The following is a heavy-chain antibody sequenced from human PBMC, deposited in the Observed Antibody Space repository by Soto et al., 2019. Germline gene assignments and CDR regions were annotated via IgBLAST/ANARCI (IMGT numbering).Heavy chain of an antibody. D-gene: IGHD6-13*01. CDR1: GYTFTGYY. CDR3: ARPGEAAAGRAEYFQH. V-gene: IGHV1-2*04. Sequence: ASVKVSCKASGYTFTGYYMHWVRPEHGQGLEWMGWINRNSGGTNYAQKFQGWVTMTRDTSISTAYMELSRLRSDDTAVYYCARPGEAAAGRAEYFQHWGHGTLVTVSS. J-gene: IGHJ1*01. CDR2: INRNSGGT.